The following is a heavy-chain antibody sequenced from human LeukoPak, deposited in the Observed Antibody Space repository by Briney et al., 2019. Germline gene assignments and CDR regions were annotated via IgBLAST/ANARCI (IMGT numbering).Heavy chain of an antibody. V-gene: IGHV3-53*01. D-gene: IGHD3-3*01. CDR1: GLTVSSNY. J-gene: IGHJ4*02. Sequence: GGSLRLSCAASGLTVSSNYMNWVRQAPGKGLEWASALYIGGNTYYADSVRGRFTISRDNSKNTLYLQMNSLRAEDTALYYCARDFDFWSAIWGQGTLVTVSS. CDR2: LYIGGNT. CDR3: ARDFDFWSAI.